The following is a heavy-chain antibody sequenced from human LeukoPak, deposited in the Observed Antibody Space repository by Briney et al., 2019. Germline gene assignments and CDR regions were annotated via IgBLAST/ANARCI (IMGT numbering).Heavy chain of an antibody. CDR2: IRSKANSYAT. Sequence: PGGSLRLSCAASGFTFSGSAMHWVRQASGKGLEWVGRIRSKANSYATACDASVKGRLTISRDDSKNTAYLQMNSLKTEDTAVYYCTRATVSDAFDIWGQGTMVTVSS. V-gene: IGHV3-73*01. CDR1: GFTFSGSA. CDR3: TRATVSDAFDI. D-gene: IGHD4-17*01. J-gene: IGHJ3*02.